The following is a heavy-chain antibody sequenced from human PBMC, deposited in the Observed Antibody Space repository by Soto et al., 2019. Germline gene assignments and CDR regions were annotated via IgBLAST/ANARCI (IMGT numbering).Heavy chain of an antibody. V-gene: IGHV4-39*01. J-gene: IGHJ4*02. D-gene: IGHD3-16*01. CDR1: GGSIISDHYY. Sequence: QPQLQESGPGLVKPSETLSLTCTVSGGSIISDHYYWAWIRQPPGKGLEWIGNMHYSGNTYQNPSLKSRVTIVVDTSKKQFSLHLSSVTAADAAVYYCARHGGNKFEYWGQGTLVTVSS. CDR2: MHYSGNT. CDR3: ARHGGNKFEY.